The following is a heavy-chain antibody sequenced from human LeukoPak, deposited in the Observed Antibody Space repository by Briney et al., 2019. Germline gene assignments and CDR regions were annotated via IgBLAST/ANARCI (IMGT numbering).Heavy chain of an antibody. V-gene: IGHV3-30*18. CDR1: GFTFSSYG. Sequence: PGGSLRLSCAASGFTFSSYGMHWVRQAPGKGLEWVAVISYDGSNKYYADSVKGRITISRDNSKNTLYLQMNSLRAEDTAVYYCAKDRRGLAVAAPFDYWGQGTLVTVSS. CDR2: ISYDGSNK. CDR3: AKDRRGLAVAAPFDY. J-gene: IGHJ4*02. D-gene: IGHD6-19*01.